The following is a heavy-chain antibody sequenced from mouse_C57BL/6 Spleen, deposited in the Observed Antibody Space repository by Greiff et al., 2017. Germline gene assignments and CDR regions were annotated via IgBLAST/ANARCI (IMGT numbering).Heavy chain of an antibody. D-gene: IGHD4-1*01. CDR2: IYPGDGDT. CDR3: ARSRDWDKYFDV. CDR1: GYAFSSSW. Sequence: VQLQQSGPELVKPGASVKISCKASGYAFSSSWMNWVKQRPGQGLEWIGRIYPGDGDTNYNGKFKGKATLTADKSSSTAYMQLSSLTSEDSAVYFCARSRDWDKYFDVWGTGTTVTVSS. V-gene: IGHV1-82*01. J-gene: IGHJ1*03.